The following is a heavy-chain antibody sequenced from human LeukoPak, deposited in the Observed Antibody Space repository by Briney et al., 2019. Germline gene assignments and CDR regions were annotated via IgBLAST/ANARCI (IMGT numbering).Heavy chain of an antibody. CDR3: ARDYDFWSEQDYYFDY. Sequence: GGSLRLSCAASGFTFSSYSMNWVRQAPGKGLEWVSYISSSSTIYYADSVKGRFTISRDNAKNSLYLQMNSLRAEDTAVYYCARDYDFWSEQDYYFDYWGQGTLVTVSS. D-gene: IGHD3-3*01. CDR2: ISSSSTI. V-gene: IGHV3-48*01. J-gene: IGHJ4*02. CDR1: GFTFSSYS.